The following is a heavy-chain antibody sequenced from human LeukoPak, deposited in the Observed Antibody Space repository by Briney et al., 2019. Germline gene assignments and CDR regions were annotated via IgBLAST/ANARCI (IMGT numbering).Heavy chain of an antibody. V-gene: IGHV3-9*03. CDR2: INWNSGSI. CDR1: GFTFDDYA. Sequence: SLRLSCVASGFTFDDYAMHWVRQTSGKGLEWVSSINWNSGSIDYADSVKGRFTISRDSAKNSLYLQMNSLRDEDMALYYCAKSPSSGYKYYMDVWGKGTMVTVSS. J-gene: IGHJ6*03. CDR3: AKSPSSGYKYYMDV.